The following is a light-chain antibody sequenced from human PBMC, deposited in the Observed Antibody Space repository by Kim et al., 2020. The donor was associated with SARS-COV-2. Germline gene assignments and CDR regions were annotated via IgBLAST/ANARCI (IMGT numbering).Light chain of an antibody. CDR3: QQSYSTRWT. CDR1: QSISSY. J-gene: IGKJ1*01. Sequence: AAVRDMVTLTCPASQSISSYLNWYQQKPGKAPKLLIYAASSLQSGVPSRFSGSGSGTDFTLTISSLQPEDFATYYCQQSYSTRWTFGQGTKVDIK. CDR2: AAS. V-gene: IGKV1-39*01.